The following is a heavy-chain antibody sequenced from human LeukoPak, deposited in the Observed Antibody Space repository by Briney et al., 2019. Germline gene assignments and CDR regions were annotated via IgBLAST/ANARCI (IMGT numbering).Heavy chain of an antibody. CDR2: ISSSSSYI. CDR1: GFTFSSYS. D-gene: IGHD6-19*01. J-gene: IGHJ4*02. CDR3: ASATLGAVAAPFDY. V-gene: IGHV3-21*01. Sequence: PGGSLRLSCAASGFTFSSYSMNWVRQAPGKGLEWVSSISSSSSYIYYADSVKGRFTISRDNAKNSLYLQMNSLRAEDTAVYYCASATLGAVAAPFDYWGQGTLVTVSS.